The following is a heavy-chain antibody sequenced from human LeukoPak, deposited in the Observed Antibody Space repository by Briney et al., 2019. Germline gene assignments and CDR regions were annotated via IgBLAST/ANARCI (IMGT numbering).Heavy chain of an antibody. CDR2: IYHSGST. CDR3: ARGVRQQWLPYGMDV. J-gene: IGHJ6*02. Sequence: SETLSLTCTVSGYSISSGYYWGWIRQPPGKGLEWIGSIYHSGSTYYNPSLKSRVTISVDTSKNQFSLKLSSVTAADTAVYYCARGVRQQWLPYGMDVWGQGTTVTVSS. CDR1: GYSISSGYY. V-gene: IGHV4-38-2*02. D-gene: IGHD6-19*01.